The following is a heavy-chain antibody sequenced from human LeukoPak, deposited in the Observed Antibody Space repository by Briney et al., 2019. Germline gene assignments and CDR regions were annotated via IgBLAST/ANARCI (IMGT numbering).Heavy chain of an antibody. CDR1: GGTFSSYA. D-gene: IGHD3-10*01. J-gene: IGHJ4*02. V-gene: IGHV1-69*05. CDR2: IIPIFGTA. Sequence: VKVSCKASGGTFSSYAISWVRQAPGQGLEWMGGIIPIFGTANYAQKFQGRVTMTRDTSTSTVYMELSSLRSEDTAVYYCARAITMVRGVILDWGQGTLVTVSS. CDR3: ARAITMVRGVILD.